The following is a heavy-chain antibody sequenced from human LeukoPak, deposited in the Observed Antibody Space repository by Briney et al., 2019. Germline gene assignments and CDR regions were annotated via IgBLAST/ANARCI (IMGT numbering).Heavy chain of an antibody. J-gene: IGHJ4*02. CDR2: IHYSGDT. D-gene: IGHD3-10*01. CDR1: GGSVSSGNYY. Sequence: SETLSLTCTVSGGSVSSGNYYWSWIRQPPGKGLERIGYIHYSGDTNYNPSLKSRVTISVDTSKNQFSLQLSSVTAADTAVYYCARGGWSLGYWGQGTLVTVSS. V-gene: IGHV4-61*01. CDR3: ARGGWSLGY.